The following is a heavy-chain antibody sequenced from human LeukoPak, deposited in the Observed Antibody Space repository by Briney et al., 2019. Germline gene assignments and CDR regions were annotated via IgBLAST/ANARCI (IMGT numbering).Heavy chain of an antibody. CDR3: ARDPCTSCPSDY. Sequence: ASVKVSCKASGYTFTGYYMHWVRQAPGQGLEWMGWINPNSGGTNYAQKFQGRVTMTRDTSISTAYMELSRLRSDDTAVYYCARDPCTSCPSDYWGQGTLVTVSS. V-gene: IGHV1-2*02. CDR2: INPNSGGT. CDR1: GYTFTGYY. J-gene: IGHJ4*02. D-gene: IGHD2-2*01.